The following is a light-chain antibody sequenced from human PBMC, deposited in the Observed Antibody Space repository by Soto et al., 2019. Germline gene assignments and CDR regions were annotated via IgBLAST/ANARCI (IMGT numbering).Light chain of an antibody. V-gene: IGKV1-5*03. CDR3: QQYTSYPWT. CDR1: QSISSW. Sequence: DIQMTHSPSTLSASVGDIVTITCRASQSISSWLAWYQQKPGKAPKLLIYKASRLESGVPSRISGSGSGTEFTLTISSLQPDDFATYYCQQYTSYPWTFGQGTKVDIK. J-gene: IGKJ1*01. CDR2: KAS.